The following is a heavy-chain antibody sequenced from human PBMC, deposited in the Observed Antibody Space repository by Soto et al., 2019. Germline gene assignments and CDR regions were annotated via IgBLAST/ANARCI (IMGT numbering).Heavy chain of an antibody. D-gene: IGHD6-13*01. J-gene: IGHJ3*02. CDR2: VSWNSGSI. CDR3: AKVGQQVVWLGAFEI. V-gene: IGHV3-9*01. Sequence: EVQLLESGGGLAQPGRSLRLSCAASGFTFHDYAMYWVRQVPGKGLEWVSGVSWNSGSIAYADSVKGRFTISRDNAKNSLYVQMNSLRVEDTALYYCAKVGQQVVWLGAFEIWGQGTMVTVSS. CDR1: GFTFHDYA.